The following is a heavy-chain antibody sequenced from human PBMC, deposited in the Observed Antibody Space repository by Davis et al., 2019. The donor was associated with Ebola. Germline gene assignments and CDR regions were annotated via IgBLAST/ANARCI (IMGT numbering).Heavy chain of an antibody. CDR3: ARHRYSTSANDAFDV. V-gene: IGHV5-51*01. Sequence: GESLKISCKGSGYTFANYWIGWVRQMPGKGLEWMGFIYPGDSDTRYGPSFQGQVTISADKSISTAYLQWSSLKASDSAIYYCARHRYSTSANDAFDVWGQGTLVTVSP. J-gene: IGHJ3*01. D-gene: IGHD5-12*01. CDR1: GYTFANYW. CDR2: IYPGDSDT.